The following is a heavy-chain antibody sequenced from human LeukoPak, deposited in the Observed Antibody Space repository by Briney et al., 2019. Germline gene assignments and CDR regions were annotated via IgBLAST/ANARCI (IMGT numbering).Heavy chain of an antibody. J-gene: IGHJ4*02. D-gene: IGHD5-24*01. V-gene: IGHV5-51*01. CDR1: GYSFTSYW. CDR3: ARHGDGYNSPAGY. CDR2: IYPGDSDT. Sequence: GESLKISCKGSGYSFTSYWITWVRQMPGKGLEWMGIIYPGDSDTRYSPSFQGHVTISADKSISTAYLQWSSLKASDTAMYYCARHGDGYNSPAGYWGQGTLVTVSS.